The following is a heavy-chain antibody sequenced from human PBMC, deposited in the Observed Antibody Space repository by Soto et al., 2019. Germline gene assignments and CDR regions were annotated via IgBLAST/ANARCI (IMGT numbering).Heavy chain of an antibody. CDR1: GFTFDDYA. V-gene: IGHV3-9*01. J-gene: IGHJ6*02. Sequence: GGSLRLSCAASGFTFDDYAMHWVRQAPGKGLEWVSGISWNSGSIGYADSVKGRFTISRDNARNSLYLQMNSLRAEDTALYYCAKDNPPIDALREGSHYYYGMDVWGQGTTVTVSS. CDR2: ISWNSGSI. D-gene: IGHD3-10*01. CDR3: AKDNPPIDALREGSHYYYGMDV.